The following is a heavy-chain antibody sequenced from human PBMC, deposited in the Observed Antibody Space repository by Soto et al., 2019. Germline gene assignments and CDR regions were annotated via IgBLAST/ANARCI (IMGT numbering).Heavy chain of an antibody. Sequence: SETLSLTCTVSGGSITSYYWSWIRQPPGKGLEWIGYIFYSGSTNYNPSLKSRVTISVDTSKNQFSLNLSSVTAADTAVYYCARDLLVYCSGNSCYDYYGMDVWGQGTTVTVSS. CDR2: IFYSGST. J-gene: IGHJ6*02. CDR1: GGSITSYY. D-gene: IGHD2-15*01. CDR3: ARDLLVYCSGNSCYDYYGMDV. V-gene: IGHV4-59*01.